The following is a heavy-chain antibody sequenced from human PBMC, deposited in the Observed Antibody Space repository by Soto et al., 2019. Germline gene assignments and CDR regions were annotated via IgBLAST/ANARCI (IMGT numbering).Heavy chain of an antibody. J-gene: IGHJ4*02. CDR3: ARVDSVVITTGIIDY. V-gene: IGHV3-7*05. CDR2: IKQDGSEK. D-gene: IGHD3-22*01. Sequence: GGSLRLSCAASGFTFSSYWMSWVRQAPGKGLEWVANIKQDGSEKYYVDSVKGRFTISRDNAKNSLYLQMNSLRAEDTAVYYCARVDSVVITTGIIDYWGQGTLVTVSS. CDR1: GFTFSSYW.